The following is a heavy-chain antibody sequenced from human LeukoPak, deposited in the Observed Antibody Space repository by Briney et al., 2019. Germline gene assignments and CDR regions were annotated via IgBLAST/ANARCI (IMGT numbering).Heavy chain of an antibody. D-gene: IGHD3-9*01. CDR2: ISADNGNT. V-gene: IGHV1-18*01. Sequence: ASVKVSCKASGYTFTSYGISWVRQAPGQGLEWMGWISADNGNTDYAQNLQGRVTMTTDTSTSTAYMELRSLRSDDTAVYYCARDKGKGDFDWLLEDYWGQGTLVTVSS. CDR3: ARDKGKGDFDWLLEDY. J-gene: IGHJ4*02. CDR1: GYTFTSYG.